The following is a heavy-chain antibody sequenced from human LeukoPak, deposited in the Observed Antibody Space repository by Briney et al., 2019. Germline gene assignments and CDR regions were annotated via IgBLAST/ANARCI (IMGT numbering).Heavy chain of an antibody. Sequence: ASVKVSCKASGYTFTGYYMHWVRQAPGQGLEWMGWINPNSGGTNYAQKFQGGVTMTRDTSISTAYMELSRLRSDDTAVYYCARDLSSSGWVNYYYGMDVWGQGTTVTVSS. D-gene: IGHD6-19*01. CDR1: GYTFTGYY. J-gene: IGHJ6*02. V-gene: IGHV1-2*02. CDR2: INPNSGGT. CDR3: ARDLSSSGWVNYYYGMDV.